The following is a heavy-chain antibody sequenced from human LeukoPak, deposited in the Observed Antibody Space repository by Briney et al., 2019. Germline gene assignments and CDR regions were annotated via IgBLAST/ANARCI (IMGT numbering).Heavy chain of an antibody. CDR3: ARSKIFGVVITNYYMDV. Sequence: ASVKVSCKASGGTFSSYAISWVRQAPGQGLEWMGGIIPIFGTANYAQKFQGRVTITADESTSTAYMELSSLRSEDTAVYYCARSKIFGVVITNYYMDVWGKGATVTVSS. J-gene: IGHJ6*03. CDR2: IIPIFGTA. CDR1: GGTFSSYA. D-gene: IGHD3-3*01. V-gene: IGHV1-69*13.